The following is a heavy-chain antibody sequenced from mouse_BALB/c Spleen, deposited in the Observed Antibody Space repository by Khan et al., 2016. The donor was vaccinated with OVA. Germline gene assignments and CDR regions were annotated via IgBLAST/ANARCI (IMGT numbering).Heavy chain of an antibody. V-gene: IGHV1S137*01. CDR1: GYTFTDFT. Sequence: QIQLVQSGAELVRPGVSVKISCKGSGYTFTDFTMHWVKQSHAKSLEWIGVINTYYGDVTYNQKFKGKATMTVDKSSSTVYMELARLTSEDSAIYCWTRGGGGSRFAYGGQGTLVTVSA. CDR2: INTYYGDV. J-gene: IGHJ3*01. CDR3: TRGGGGSRFAY.